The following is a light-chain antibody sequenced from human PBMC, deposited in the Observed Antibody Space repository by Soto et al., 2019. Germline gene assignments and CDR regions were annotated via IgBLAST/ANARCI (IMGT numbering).Light chain of an antibody. V-gene: IGKV3D-7*01. J-gene: IGKJ5*01. CDR2: GAS. CDR1: QSVSSSY. Sequence: EIELTQSPATLSLSPGERATLSCRASQSVSSSYLAWYQHKPGQAPRLLIYGASFRATGMPARFSGSGFGTEFTLAISSLQPEDFATYFCQQLNSYPLTFGQGTRLEIK. CDR3: QQLNSYPLT.